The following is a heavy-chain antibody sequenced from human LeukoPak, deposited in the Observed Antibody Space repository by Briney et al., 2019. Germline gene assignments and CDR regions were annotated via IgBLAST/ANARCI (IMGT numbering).Heavy chain of an antibody. CDR1: GYTFTSYD. CDR2: MNPNSGNT. Sequence: ASVKVSCKASGYTFTSYDINWVRQATGQGLEWMGWMNPNSGNTGYAQKFQGRVTMTRNTSISTAYMELSSLRSEDTAVCYCARGRRDGYNYLFDYWGQGTLVTVSS. CDR3: ARGRRDGYNYLFDY. D-gene: IGHD5-24*01. J-gene: IGHJ4*02. V-gene: IGHV1-8*01.